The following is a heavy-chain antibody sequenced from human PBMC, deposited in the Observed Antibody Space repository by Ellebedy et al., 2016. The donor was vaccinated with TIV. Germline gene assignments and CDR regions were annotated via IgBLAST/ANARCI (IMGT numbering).Heavy chain of an antibody. D-gene: IGHD3-10*02. CDR1: GGSFSRYY. CDR2: INHSGST. CDR3: ARGLVRGVLDY. V-gene: IGHV4-34*01. J-gene: IGHJ4*02. Sequence: SETLSLXXAVYGGSFSRYYWSWIRQPPGKGLEWIGEINHSGSTNYNPSLKSRVTISVDTSKNQFSLKLSSVTAADTAVYYCARGLVRGVLDYWGQGTLVTVSS.